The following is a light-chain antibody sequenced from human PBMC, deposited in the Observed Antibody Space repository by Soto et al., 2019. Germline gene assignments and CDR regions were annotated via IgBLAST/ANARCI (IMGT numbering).Light chain of an antibody. CDR1: QSVRSY. CDR3: QQRTNWPPFT. V-gene: IGKV3-11*01. CDR2: DAS. J-gene: IGKJ4*01. Sequence: EVVLTQSPATLSLSPGERATLSCRASQSVRSYLAWFQHKPGQAPRLLIYDASNRATGIPGRFSGSGFGTDFTLTISSLEPEDFGVYYCQQRTNWPPFTFGGGTRVEIK.